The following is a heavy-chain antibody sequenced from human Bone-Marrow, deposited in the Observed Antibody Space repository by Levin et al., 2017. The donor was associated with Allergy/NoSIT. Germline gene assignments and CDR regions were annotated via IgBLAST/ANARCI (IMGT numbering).Heavy chain of an antibody. V-gene: IGHV2-5*02. J-gene: IGHJ5*01. CDR1: GFSFNTSGVA. D-gene: IGHD3-9*01. CDR2: ISWDDAE. Sequence: SGPTLVKPTQTLTLTCSFSGFSFNTSGVAVGWIRQPPGKALEWLSHISWDDAETYRPSLRSRLTITKDTSKNQVVLIMTNMDPVDTGTYYCAHLLLTGYYGILDSWGQGTPVTVSS. CDR3: AHLLLTGYYGILDS.